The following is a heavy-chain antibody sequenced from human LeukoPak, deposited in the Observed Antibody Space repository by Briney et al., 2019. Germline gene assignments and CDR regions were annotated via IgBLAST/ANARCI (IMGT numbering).Heavy chain of an antibody. Sequence: SVKVSCKASGGTFSSYTISWVRQAPGQGLEWMGRIIPLLGIANYAQKFQGRVTIRADKSTSTAYMELRSLRSEDTAVYYCARDGYYYDSSGALDYWGQGTLVTVSS. CDR2: IIPLLGIA. V-gene: IGHV1-69*04. CDR3: ARDGYYYDSSGALDY. J-gene: IGHJ4*02. D-gene: IGHD3-22*01. CDR1: GGTFSSYT.